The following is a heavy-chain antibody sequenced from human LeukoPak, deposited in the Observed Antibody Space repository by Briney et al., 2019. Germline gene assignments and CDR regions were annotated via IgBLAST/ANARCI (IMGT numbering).Heavy chain of an antibody. Sequence: GASVKVSCKVSGYTLTELSMHWVRQAPGKGLEWMGGFDPEDGETIYAQKFQGRVTMTEDTSTDTAYMELSSLRSDDTAVYYCAREGLVCSSTSCHYFDSWGQGALVTVSS. D-gene: IGHD2-2*01. CDR2: FDPEDGET. V-gene: IGHV1-24*01. J-gene: IGHJ4*02. CDR3: AREGLVCSSTSCHYFDS. CDR1: GYTLTELS.